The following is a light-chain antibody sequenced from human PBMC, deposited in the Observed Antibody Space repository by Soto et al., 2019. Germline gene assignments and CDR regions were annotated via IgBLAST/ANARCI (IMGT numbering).Light chain of an antibody. CDR1: QDINNY. Sequence: DIQMTQSPSSLSTSVGDRVTITCRASQDINNYFAWYQQKPGKPPKLLIYAASTLQSRVPSRFSGGGSGTDFTLIINSLQPEDVSTYYCQRYNNGPPVTFGPGTKL. V-gene: IGKV1-27*01. J-gene: IGKJ3*01. CDR2: AAS. CDR3: QRYNNGPPVT.